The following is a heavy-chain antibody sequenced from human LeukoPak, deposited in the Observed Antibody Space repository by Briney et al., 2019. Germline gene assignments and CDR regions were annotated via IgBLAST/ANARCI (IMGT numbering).Heavy chain of an antibody. CDR3: ARDSGTTGEVKFDP. CDR1: GGSFSGYY. D-gene: IGHD3-10*01. CDR2: INHSGST. V-gene: IGHV4-34*01. J-gene: IGHJ5*02. Sequence: PSETLSLTCGLSGGSFSGYYWSWIRQPPGKGLEWIGEINHSGSTNYNPSLKSRVTISVDTSKNQFSLKLRSVTAADTAIYYCARDSGTTGEVKFDPWGQGTLVTVSS.